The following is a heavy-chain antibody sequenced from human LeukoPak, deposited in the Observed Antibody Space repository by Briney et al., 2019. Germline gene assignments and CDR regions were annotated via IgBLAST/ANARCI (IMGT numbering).Heavy chain of an antibody. V-gene: IGHV3-23*01. J-gene: IGHJ4*02. CDR1: GFTFSSYA. D-gene: IGHD3-10*01. Sequence: PGGSLRLSCAASGFTFSSYAMSWVRQAPGKGLEWVSAISGSDSSTYYADSVKGRFTISRDNSKNTLYLQMNSLIAEDTAVYYCAKMRARITMVRGVIDYWGQGTLVTVSS. CDR3: AKMRARITMVRGVIDY. CDR2: ISGSDSST.